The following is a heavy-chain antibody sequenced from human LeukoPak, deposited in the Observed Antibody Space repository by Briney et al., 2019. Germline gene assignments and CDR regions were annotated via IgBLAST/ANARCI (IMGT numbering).Heavy chain of an antibody. CDR2: IYYSGST. V-gene: IGHV4-39*01. CDR1: GGSISSSSYY. D-gene: IGHD5-24*01. J-gene: IGHJ5*02. CDR3: ARHDSGAQRWLQLRHWVWFDP. Sequence: SETLSLTCTVSGGSISSSSYYWGWIRQPPGKGLEWIGSIYYSGSTYYNPSLKSRVTISVDTSKNQFSLKLSSVTAADTAVYYCARHDSGAQRWLQLRHWVWFDPWGQGTLVTVSS.